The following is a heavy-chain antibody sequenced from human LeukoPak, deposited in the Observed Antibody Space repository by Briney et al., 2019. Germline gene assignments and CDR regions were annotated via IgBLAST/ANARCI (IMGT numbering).Heavy chain of an antibody. J-gene: IGHJ6*02. Sequence: GGSLRLSCAASGFTFSNYAMSWVRQAPGKGLEWVSAISGSGGSTYYADSVKGRFTISRDNSKNTLYLQMNSLRAEDTAVYYCAKGRFYYYGSGSYEMDVWGQGTTVTVSS. D-gene: IGHD3-10*01. CDR2: ISGSGGST. CDR1: GFTFSNYA. V-gene: IGHV3-23*01. CDR3: AKGRFYYYGSGSYEMDV.